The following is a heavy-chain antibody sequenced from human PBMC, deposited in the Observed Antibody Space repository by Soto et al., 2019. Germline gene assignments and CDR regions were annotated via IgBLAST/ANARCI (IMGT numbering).Heavy chain of an antibody. V-gene: IGHV6-1*01. D-gene: IGHD3-16*01. CDR2: AYFRSRWYN. CDR1: GDSVSNNNAA. Sequence: SQTLSLTCAVSGDSVSNNNAAWNWIRQSPSRGREWLGRAYFRSRWYNDYAASVKGRITVNPDTSKNQFSLQLNSVTPDDTAVYYCAREYISYSGLHDQYGMDVLRQGTTVTVSS. CDR3: AREYISYSGLHDQYGMDV. J-gene: IGHJ6*02.